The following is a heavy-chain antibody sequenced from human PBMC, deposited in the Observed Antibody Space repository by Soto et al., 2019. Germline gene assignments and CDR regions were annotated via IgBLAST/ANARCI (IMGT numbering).Heavy chain of an antibody. V-gene: IGHV4-61*01. CDR2: IYYSGST. D-gene: IGHD6-13*01. J-gene: IGHJ6*02. CDR1: GGSVSSGSYY. CDR3: ARDMGISGPRNYYYCTDV. Sequence: SETLSLTCTVSGGSVSSGSYYWSWIRQPPGKGLEWIGYIYYSGSTNYNPSLKSRVTISVDTSKNQFSLKLSSVTAADTAVYYCARDMGISGPRNYYYCTDVWGQGPTVTVSS.